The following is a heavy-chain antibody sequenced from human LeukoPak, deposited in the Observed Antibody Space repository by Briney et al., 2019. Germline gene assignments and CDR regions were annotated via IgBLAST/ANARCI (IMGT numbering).Heavy chain of an antibody. D-gene: IGHD3-3*01. CDR2: INHSGST. V-gene: IGHV4-34*01. CDR1: GGSFSGYY. Sequence: KPSETLSLTCAVYGGSFSGYYWSWIRQPPGKGLEWIGEINHSGSTNDNPSLKSRFTISVDTSKNQFSLKLSSVTAADTAVYYCARRRIPVFGVVTPTVLDYWGQGTLVTVSS. J-gene: IGHJ4*02. CDR3: ARRRIPVFGVVTPTVLDY.